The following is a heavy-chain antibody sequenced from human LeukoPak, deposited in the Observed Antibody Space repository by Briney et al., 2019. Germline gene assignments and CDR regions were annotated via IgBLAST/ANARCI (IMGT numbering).Heavy chain of an antibody. Sequence: GGSLRLSCAASGFTFSTYGMNWVRQAPGKGLEWVSGISPSGGITYYTDSVKGRFTISRDNSKHTVSLQMNSLRAEDTAVYYCAKASSYTGPTDYWGQGTLVTVSS. J-gene: IGHJ4*02. CDR3: AKASSYTGPTDY. V-gene: IGHV3-23*01. D-gene: IGHD3-16*02. CDR1: GFTFSTYG. CDR2: ISPSGGIT.